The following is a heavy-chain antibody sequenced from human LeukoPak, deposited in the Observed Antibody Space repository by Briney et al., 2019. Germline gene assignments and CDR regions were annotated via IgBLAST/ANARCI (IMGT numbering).Heavy chain of an antibody. V-gene: IGHV3-9*01. CDR3: AKDKSSSGWYFDY. CDR1: GFTFDDYA. J-gene: IGHJ4*02. CDR2: ISWNSGSI. D-gene: IGHD6-19*01. Sequence: GGSLRLSCAASGFTFDDYAMPWVRQAPGKGLEWVSGISWNSGSIGYADSVKGRFTISRDNAKNSLYLQMNSLRAEDTALYYCAKDKSSSGWYFDYWGQGTLVTVSS.